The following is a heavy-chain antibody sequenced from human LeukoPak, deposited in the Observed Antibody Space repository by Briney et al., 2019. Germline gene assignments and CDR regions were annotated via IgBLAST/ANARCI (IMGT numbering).Heavy chain of an antibody. V-gene: IGHV1-69*05. D-gene: IGHD2-2*01. CDR2: IIPIFGTA. CDR1: GGTFSSYA. Sequence: SVKVSCKASGGTFSSYAISWVRQAPGQGLEWMGGIIPIFGTANYAQKFQGRVTITTDESTSTAYMELSSLRSEDTAVYYCASGGPPYCSSTSCSLPAAFDIWGQGTMATVSS. CDR3: ASGGPPYCSSTSCSLPAAFDI. J-gene: IGHJ3*02.